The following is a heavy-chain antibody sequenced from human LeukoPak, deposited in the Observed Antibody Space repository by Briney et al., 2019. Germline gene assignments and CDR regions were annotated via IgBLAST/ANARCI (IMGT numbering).Heavy chain of an antibody. CDR3: ARGLVHDTSGYYSDY. V-gene: IGHV3-74*01. D-gene: IGHD3-22*01. CDR1: GNYW. CDR2: INSDGSWT. Sequence: PGGSLRLSCAASGNYWMHWVRQAPGKGLVWVSHINSDGSWTSYADSVKGRFTVSRDNAKNTLYLQMDSLRAEDSAVYYCARGLVHDTSGYYSDYWGQGILVTVSS. J-gene: IGHJ4*02.